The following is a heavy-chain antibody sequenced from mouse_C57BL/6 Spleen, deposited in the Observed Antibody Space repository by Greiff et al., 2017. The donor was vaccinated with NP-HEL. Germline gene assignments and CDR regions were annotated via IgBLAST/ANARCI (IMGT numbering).Heavy chain of an antibody. CDR3: ARSRGYAMDY. D-gene: IGHD1-1*01. CDR2: IYPGDGDT. V-gene: IGHV1-82*01. Sequence: VKLVESGPELVKPGASVKISCKASGYAFSSSWMNWVKQRPGKGLEWIGRIYPGDGDTNYNGKFKGKATLTADKSSSTAYMQLSSLTSEDSAVYFCARSRGYAMDYWGQGTSVTVSS. J-gene: IGHJ4*01. CDR1: GYAFSSSW.